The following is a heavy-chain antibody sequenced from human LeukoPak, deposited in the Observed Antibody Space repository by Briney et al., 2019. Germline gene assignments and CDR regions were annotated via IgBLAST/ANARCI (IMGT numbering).Heavy chain of an antibody. CDR1: GFTFSSYA. V-gene: IGHV3-23*01. CDR2: ISGSGDST. J-gene: IGHJ5*02. D-gene: IGHD6-13*01. CDR3: ARVKLGIPSFDP. Sequence: GGSLRLSCAASGFTFSSYAMTWVRQAPGKGLEWVSAISGSGDSTYYADSVKGLFTISRDNSKNTLYLQMNRLRTEDTAVYYCARVKLGIPSFDPWGQGTLVTVSS.